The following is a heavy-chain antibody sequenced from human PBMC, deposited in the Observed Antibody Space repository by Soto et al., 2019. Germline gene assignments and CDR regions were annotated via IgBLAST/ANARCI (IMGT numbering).Heavy chain of an antibody. CDR2: ISGSGGYT. CDR3: AKYSPPPFPRMDV. J-gene: IGHJ6*04. V-gene: IGHV3-23*01. D-gene: IGHD1-26*01. CDR1: GFTFFAYA. Sequence: EGQLLESGGGLVQPGGSLRLSCAASGFTFFAYAMTWVRQAPGKGLEWVSTISGSGGYTYYADSVKGRFTISRDSSKNTLYLQIHSLRAEDTAIYYCAKYSPPPFPRMDVWGKGNTVTVAS.